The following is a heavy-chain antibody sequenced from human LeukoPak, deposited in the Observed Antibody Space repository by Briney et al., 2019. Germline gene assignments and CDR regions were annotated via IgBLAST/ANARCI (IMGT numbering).Heavy chain of an antibody. CDR2: IYYSGST. CDR3: ARDLEGSGSIDY. Sequence: SETLSLTCTVSGGSVSSGSYYWSWIRQPPGKGLEWIGYIYYSGSTNYNPSLESRVTISVDTSKNQFSLKLSSVTAADTAVYYCARDLEGSGSIDYWGQGTLVTVSS. D-gene: IGHD3-10*01. V-gene: IGHV4-61*01. J-gene: IGHJ4*02. CDR1: GGSVSSGSYY.